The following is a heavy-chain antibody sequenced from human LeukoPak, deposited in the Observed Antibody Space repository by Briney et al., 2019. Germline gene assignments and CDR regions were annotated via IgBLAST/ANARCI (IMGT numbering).Heavy chain of an antibody. Sequence: GGSLRLSCAASGFTFSTYTTTWVRQAPGKGLEWVAGIADNGAKTYYGDSVKGRFTISRDNSKNTVTLQMNSLRAEDTAVYYCAKYCVTHTFYERIFEFWGQGALVTVSS. J-gene: IGHJ4*02. D-gene: IGHD2-21*01. CDR3: AKYCVTHTFYERIFEF. CDR1: GFTFSTYT. V-gene: IGHV3-23*01. CDR2: IADNGAKT.